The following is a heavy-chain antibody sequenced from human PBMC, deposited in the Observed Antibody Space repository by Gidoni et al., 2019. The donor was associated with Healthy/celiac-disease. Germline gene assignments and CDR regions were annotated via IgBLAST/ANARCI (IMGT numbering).Heavy chain of an antibody. D-gene: IGHD3-16*01. V-gene: IGHV1-69*01. CDR2: IIPIFGTA. CDR1: GGTFSSHA. Sequence: HVQLLQSGAEVKKPGSSVKVSCKASGGTFSSHAISWVRQAPGQGLEWMGGIIPIFGTANYAQKFQGRVTITADESTSTAYMELGSLGSEDTGVYYCARDEAAAGKGGGVMLIWGQGTMVTVSS. CDR3: ARDEAAAGKGGGVMLI. J-gene: IGHJ3*02.